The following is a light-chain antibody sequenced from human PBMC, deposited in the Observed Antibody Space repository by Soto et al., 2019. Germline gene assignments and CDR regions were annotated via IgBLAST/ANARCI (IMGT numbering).Light chain of an antibody. CDR3: QHYNNWRGT. CDR1: QSVISS. CDR2: GAS. V-gene: IGKV3-15*01. Sequence: EIVVTQSPALLSVSPGERVTLSCRASQSVISSIAWYQQKLGQAPRLLIYGASTRATGIPARFSGSGSGTEFFLTISSLQSEDFAIYYCQHYNNWRGTFGGGTKVEIK. J-gene: IGKJ4*01.